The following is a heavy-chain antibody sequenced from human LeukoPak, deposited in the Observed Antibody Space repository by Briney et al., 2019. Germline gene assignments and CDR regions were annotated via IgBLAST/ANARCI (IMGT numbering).Heavy chain of an antibody. D-gene: IGHD6-19*01. Sequence: QPGRSLRLSCAASGFTFSSYGMHWVRQAPGKGLEWVAVISCDGSNKYYADSVKGRFTISRDNSKNTLYLQMNSLRAEDTAVYYCAKDWAVAGSVPNWFDPWGQGTLVTVSS. CDR1: GFTFSSYG. CDR2: ISCDGSNK. CDR3: AKDWAVAGSVPNWFDP. J-gene: IGHJ5*02. V-gene: IGHV3-30*18.